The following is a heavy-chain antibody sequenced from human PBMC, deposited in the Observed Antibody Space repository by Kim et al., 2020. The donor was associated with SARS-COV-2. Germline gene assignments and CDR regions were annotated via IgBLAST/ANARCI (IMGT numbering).Heavy chain of an antibody. Sequence: GGSLRLSCSASGFTSNNYFITWVRQAPGMGLEWVSAIDNSGTSKYYADSVKGRFTISRDNSKNTLYLQMNSLRAEDTAVYYCARDVTGSMRYLDYSGQG. V-gene: IGHV3-23*05. CDR1: GFTSNNYF. CDR3: ARDVTGSMRYLDY. J-gene: IGHJ4*02. D-gene: IGHD1-1*01. CDR2: IDNSGTSK.